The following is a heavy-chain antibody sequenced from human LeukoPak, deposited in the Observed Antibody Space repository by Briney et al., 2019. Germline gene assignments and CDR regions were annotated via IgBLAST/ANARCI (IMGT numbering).Heavy chain of an antibody. CDR3: VRGGGGYCSGGSCLGWFDP. D-gene: IGHD2-15*01. V-gene: IGHV3-33*01. Sequence: RPGGSLRLSCAASGVTFSTYGMHWVRQAPGKGLEWVALIWYDGINKYYADSVKGRFTISRDDSKNTLYLQLNSLSAEDTAVYYCVRGGGGYCSGGSCLGWFDPWGQGTLVTVSS. CDR1: GVTFSTYG. CDR2: IWYDGINK. J-gene: IGHJ5*02.